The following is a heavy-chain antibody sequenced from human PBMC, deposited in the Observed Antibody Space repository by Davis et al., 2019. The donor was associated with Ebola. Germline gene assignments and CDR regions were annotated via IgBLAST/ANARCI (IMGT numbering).Heavy chain of an antibody. CDR2: ISGSGGST. V-gene: IGHV3-23*01. D-gene: IGHD3-22*01. J-gene: IGHJ6*04. Sequence: GGSLRLSCAASGFTFSSYAMSWVRQAPGKGLEWVSAISGSGGSTYYADSVKGRFTISRDNSKNTLYLQMNSPRAEDTAVYYCAKDYYDSSGYDDLYYYYYGMDVWGKGTTVTVSS. CDR1: GFTFSSYA. CDR3: AKDYYDSSGYDDLYYYYYGMDV.